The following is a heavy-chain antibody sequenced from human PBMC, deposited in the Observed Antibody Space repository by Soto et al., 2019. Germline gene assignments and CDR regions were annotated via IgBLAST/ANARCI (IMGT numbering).Heavy chain of an antibody. J-gene: IGHJ5*02. CDR3: ARVFSDSSSFFDP. CDR2: IYYSGST. CDR1: GGSISSGGYY. Sequence: PSETLSLTCTVSGGSISSGGYYWGWIRQHPGKGLEWIGYIYYSGSTYYNPSLKSRVTISVDTSKNQFSLKLSSVTAADTAVYYCARVFSDSSSFFDPWGQGTLVTVSS. D-gene: IGHD6-13*01. V-gene: IGHV4-31*03.